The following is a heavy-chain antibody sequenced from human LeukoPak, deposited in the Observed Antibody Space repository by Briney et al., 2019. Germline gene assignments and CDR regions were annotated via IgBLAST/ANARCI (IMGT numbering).Heavy chain of an antibody. V-gene: IGHV3-48*04. CDR3: ARVLSYGDYGYYYYYMDV. D-gene: IGHD4-17*01. J-gene: IGHJ6*03. CDR2: ISSSGSTI. CDR1: GFTFSSYS. Sequence: PGGSLRLSCAASGFTFSSYSMNWVRQAPGKGLEWVSYISSSGSTIYYADSVKGRFTISRDNAKNSLYLQMNSLRAEDTAVYYCARVLSYGDYGYYYYYMDVWGKGTTVTISS.